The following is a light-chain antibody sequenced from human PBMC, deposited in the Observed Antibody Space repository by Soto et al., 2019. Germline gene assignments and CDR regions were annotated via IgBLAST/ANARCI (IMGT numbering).Light chain of an antibody. CDR2: DAS. CDR3: QQRSKWVT. Sequence: EIVLTQSPGTLSLSPGEGSTVSCRVSQSINSKSLVWYQRKFGQAPRLLIYDASNRATGIPARFSGSGSGTDFTLTISSLEPEDFAVYYCQQRSKWVTFGRGTTGDIK. J-gene: IGKJ4*01. CDR1: QSINSKS. V-gene: IGKV3-11*01.